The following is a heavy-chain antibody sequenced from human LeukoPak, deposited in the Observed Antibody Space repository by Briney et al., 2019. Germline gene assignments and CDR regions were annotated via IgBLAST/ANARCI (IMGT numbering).Heavy chain of an antibody. CDR2: IYSSGTT. CDR1: GGSISSRPYY. Sequence: SETLSLTCTVSGGSISSRPYYWGWTRQPPGKGLEWIGTIYSSGTTYYNPSLKSRVTISLDTSKNQFSLKLSSVTAADTAIYYCARDFSSSSTVYYYYYMDVWGKGTTVTVSS. D-gene: IGHD6-6*01. J-gene: IGHJ6*03. V-gene: IGHV4-39*07. CDR3: ARDFSSSSTVYYYYYMDV.